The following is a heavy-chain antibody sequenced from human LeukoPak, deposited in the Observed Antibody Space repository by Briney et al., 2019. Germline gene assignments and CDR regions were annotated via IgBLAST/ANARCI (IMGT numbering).Heavy chain of an antibody. Sequence: GESLKISCKGSGYSFTSYWISWVRQMPGKGLEWMGRIDPSDSYTNYSPSFQGHATISADKSISTAYLQWSSLKASDTAMYYCARHFGGSRTRFDYWGQGTLVTVSS. D-gene: IGHD3-16*01. J-gene: IGHJ4*02. CDR3: ARHFGGSRTRFDY. V-gene: IGHV5-10-1*01. CDR2: IDPSDSYT. CDR1: GYSFTSYW.